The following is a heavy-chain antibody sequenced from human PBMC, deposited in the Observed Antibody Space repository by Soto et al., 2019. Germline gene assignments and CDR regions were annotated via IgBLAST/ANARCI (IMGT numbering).Heavy chain of an antibody. V-gene: IGHV2-5*02. CDR2: IYWDDDK. CDR1: GFSLTTSGVG. J-gene: IGHJ4*02. Sequence: QITLNESGPTVVRPTETLTLTCRFSGFSLTTSGVGVDWIRQSPGKAPEWLAIIYWDDDKRYSASLKGRLTITKVSSKNRVVLTVSDLGPTDTATYYCGHRVLRTVFGLVTTTASYFDFLGQGTPVAVSS. CDR3: GHRVLRTVFGLVTTTASYFDF. D-gene: IGHD3-3*01.